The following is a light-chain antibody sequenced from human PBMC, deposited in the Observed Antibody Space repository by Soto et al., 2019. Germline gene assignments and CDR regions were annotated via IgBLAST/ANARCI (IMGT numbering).Light chain of an antibody. CDR3: QQYNSAPWT. V-gene: IGKV1-27*01. Sequence: DIQMTQSPSSLSSSVGDRVTITCRASQGISKYLAWYQQQPGKVPKLLIYVASTLQSGVPSRFSGSGSGTDFTLTISRLQPEDVATYYCQQYNSAPWTFGQGTKVEIK. J-gene: IGKJ1*01. CDR2: VAS. CDR1: QGISKY.